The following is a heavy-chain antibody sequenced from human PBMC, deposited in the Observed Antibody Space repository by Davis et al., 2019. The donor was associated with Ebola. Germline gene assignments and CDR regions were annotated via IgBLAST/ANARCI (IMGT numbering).Heavy chain of an antibody. V-gene: IGHV5-51*01. Sequence: GESLKISCKGSGYTFTSYWIAWVRQVPGKGLEWMGIIWPGDSDTRYSPSFEGQVTISVDRSISTAYLQWSSLKASDTAMYYCAKQESLYGSSDYWGQGTLVTVSS. CDR3: AKQESLYGSSDY. CDR1: GYTFTSYW. J-gene: IGHJ4*02. D-gene: IGHD3-22*01. CDR2: IWPGDSDT.